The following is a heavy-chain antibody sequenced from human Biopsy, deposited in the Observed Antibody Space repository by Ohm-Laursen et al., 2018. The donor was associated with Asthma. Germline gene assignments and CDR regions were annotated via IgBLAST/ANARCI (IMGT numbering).Heavy chain of an antibody. CDR1: RFTYE. D-gene: IGHD6-19*01. Sequence: SLSLSCAATRFTYEMHWVRQAPGKGLEWVAVISYDGSSIYYADSVKGRFTISRDNSKNTLSLQMNSLTAEDTAVYYCAREGVAGTHSEDWGQGTLVTVSS. V-gene: IGHV3-30-3*01. CDR2: ISYDGSSI. CDR3: AREGVAGTHSED. J-gene: IGHJ4*02.